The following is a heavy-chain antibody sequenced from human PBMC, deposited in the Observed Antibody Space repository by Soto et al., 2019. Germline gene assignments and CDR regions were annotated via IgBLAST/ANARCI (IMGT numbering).Heavy chain of an antibody. CDR3: ETDQFSYGGRGYS. D-gene: IGHD5-12*01. Sequence: GASVWVSCKASGYTFTSYAMHWVRQAPGQRIEWMGWINAGNGNTKYSQRLQGRVTITRDTSASTAYMELSSLRSEDTAVCYCETDQFSYGGRGYSWGKGTLVTVSS. J-gene: IGHJ4*02. V-gene: IGHV1-3*01. CDR1: GYTFTSYA. CDR2: INAGNGNT.